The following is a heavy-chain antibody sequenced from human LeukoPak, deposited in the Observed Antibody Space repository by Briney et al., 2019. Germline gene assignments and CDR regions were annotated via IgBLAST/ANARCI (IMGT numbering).Heavy chain of an antibody. Sequence: SETLSLTCTVSGGSISSGSYYWSWIRQPAGKGLEWIGRIYTSGSTNYNPSLKSRVTISVDTSKNQFSLKLSSVTAADTAVYYCARVGSGWQLDYWGQGTLVTVSS. CDR1: GGSISSGSYY. CDR3: ARVGSGWQLDY. J-gene: IGHJ4*02. V-gene: IGHV4-61*02. D-gene: IGHD6-19*01. CDR2: IYTSGST.